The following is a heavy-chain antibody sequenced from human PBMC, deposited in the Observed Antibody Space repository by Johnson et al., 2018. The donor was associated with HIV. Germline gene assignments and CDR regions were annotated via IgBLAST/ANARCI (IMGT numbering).Heavy chain of an antibody. J-gene: IGHJ3*02. CDR2: ISYDGSNK. CDR3: VGSGTYYAFDI. Sequence: QMLLVESGGGVVQPGRSLRLSCAASGFTFSSYAMHWVRQAPGKGLEWVAVISYDGSNKYYADSVKGRFTISRDNSKNTLYLQMNSLRAGDTAVYYCVGSGTYYAFDIWGQGTMVTVSS. CDR1: GFTFSSYA. V-gene: IGHV3-30*04. D-gene: IGHD1-26*01.